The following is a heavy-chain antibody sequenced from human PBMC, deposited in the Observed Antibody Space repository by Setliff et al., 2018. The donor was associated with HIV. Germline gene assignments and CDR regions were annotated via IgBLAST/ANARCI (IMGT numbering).Heavy chain of an antibody. V-gene: IGHV1-2*02. Sequence: ASVKVSCKASGYTFTRHYLHWVRLAPGQGLEWMGWINPNSGDTNYAQKFQGRVTMTRDTSINAAYMELRSLRSDDTAVYYCARAIGIISLYYFDSWGQGTLVTVSS. CDR2: INPNSGDT. D-gene: IGHD3-10*01. J-gene: IGHJ4*02. CDR1: GYTFTRHY. CDR3: ARAIGIISLYYFDS.